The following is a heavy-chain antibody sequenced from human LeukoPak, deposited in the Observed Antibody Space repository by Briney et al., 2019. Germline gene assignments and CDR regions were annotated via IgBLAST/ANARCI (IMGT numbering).Heavy chain of an antibody. J-gene: IGHJ5*02. D-gene: IGHD6-19*01. CDR2: INHSGST. Sequence: SETLSLTCAVYGGSFSGYYWNWIRQPPGKGLEWIGEINHSGSTNYNPSLKSRVTISVDTSKNQFSLKLSSVTAADTAVYYCARDLIAVAGPNWFDPWGQGTLVTVSS. CDR1: GGSFSGYY. V-gene: IGHV4-34*01. CDR3: ARDLIAVAGPNWFDP.